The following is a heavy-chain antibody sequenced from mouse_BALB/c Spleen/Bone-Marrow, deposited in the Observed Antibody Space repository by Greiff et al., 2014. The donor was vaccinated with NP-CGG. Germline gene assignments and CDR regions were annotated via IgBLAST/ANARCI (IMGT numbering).Heavy chain of an antibody. Sequence: EVQLVESGGGLVKPGGSLKLSCAASGFTFSSYAMSWVRQTPEKRLEWVASISSGGSTYYPDSVKGRFNISRDNARNILYLQMSSLRSEDTAMYYCASLYFYGSSYYTMDYWGQGTSVTVSS. J-gene: IGHJ4*01. V-gene: IGHV5-6-5*01. CDR3: ASLYFYGSSYYTMDY. CDR1: GFTFSSYA. CDR2: ISSGGST. D-gene: IGHD1-1*01.